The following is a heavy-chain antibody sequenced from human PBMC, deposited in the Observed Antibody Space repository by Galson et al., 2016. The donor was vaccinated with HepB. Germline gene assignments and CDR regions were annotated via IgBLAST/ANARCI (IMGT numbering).Heavy chain of an antibody. J-gene: IGHJ5*02. CDR2: IWYDGSEE. CDR3: ARNRHCSGGSCYGA. Sequence: SLRLSCAASGFTFRNYGMHWVRQAPGKGLEWVALIWYDGSEEYYADSVKGRFTISRDSSKNTLYLQMNSLRAEDTAVYYCARNRHCSGGSCYGAWGQGTLVTVSS. CDR1: GFTFRNYG. V-gene: IGHV3-33*01. D-gene: IGHD2-15*01.